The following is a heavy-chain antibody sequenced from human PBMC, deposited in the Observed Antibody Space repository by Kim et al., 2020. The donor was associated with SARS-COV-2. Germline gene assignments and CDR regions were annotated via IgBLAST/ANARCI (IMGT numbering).Heavy chain of an antibody. D-gene: IGHD2-15*01. Sequence: GGSLRLSCAASGFTFSGSAMHWVRQASGKGLEWVGRIRSKANSYATAYAASVKGRFTISRDDSKNTAYLQMNSLKTEDTAVYYCTRHDVDCSGGSCYPYYYYGMDVWGQGTTVTVSS. CDR3: TRHDVDCSGGSCYPYYYYGMDV. J-gene: IGHJ6*02. CDR1: GFTFSGSA. V-gene: IGHV3-73*01. CDR2: IRSKANSYAT.